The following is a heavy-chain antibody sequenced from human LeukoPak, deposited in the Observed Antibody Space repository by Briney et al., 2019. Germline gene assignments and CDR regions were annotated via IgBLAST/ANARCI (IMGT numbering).Heavy chain of an antibody. CDR2: INYSGRT. Sequence: PSETLSLTCAVYGGSFSGYYWTWIRQPPGKGPEWIGEINYSGRTNYNPSLKSRVTISVETSRNQFSLKVSSVTAADTAVYYCARGPSERYYESSGYYYFDYWGQGTLVTVSS. CDR1: GGSFSGYY. J-gene: IGHJ4*02. D-gene: IGHD3-22*01. CDR3: ARGPSERYYESSGYYYFDY. V-gene: IGHV4-34*01.